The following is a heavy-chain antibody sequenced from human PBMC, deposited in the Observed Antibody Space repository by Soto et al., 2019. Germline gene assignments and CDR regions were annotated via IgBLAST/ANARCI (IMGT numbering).Heavy chain of an antibody. V-gene: IGHV4-4*07. D-gene: IGHD5-12*01. J-gene: IGHJ4*02. CDR1: GDSISSYY. Sequence: SETLSLTCAVSGDSISSYYWSWIRQPAGKGLEWIGRIYTSGSTTYNPSLKSRVTMSVDTPKKQFSLKLSSVTAADTAVYYCARVTGYSGYDFDYWGQGTLVTVSS. CDR2: IYTSGST. CDR3: ARVTGYSGYDFDY.